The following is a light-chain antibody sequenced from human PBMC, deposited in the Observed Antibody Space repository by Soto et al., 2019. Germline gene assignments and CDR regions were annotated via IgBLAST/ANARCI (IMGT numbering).Light chain of an antibody. J-gene: IGLJ3*02. Sequence: QSALTQPASLSGSPGQSITISCTGTSSDIGAYDYVSWFQQHPGKAPKLMISEVNNRPSGVSNRFSGSKSGNTAYLTISGLQVEDEAEYYCSSYAGSNNLVFAGGTKVTVL. CDR2: EVN. CDR1: SSDIGAYDY. V-gene: IGLV2-14*01. CDR3: SSYAGSNNLV.